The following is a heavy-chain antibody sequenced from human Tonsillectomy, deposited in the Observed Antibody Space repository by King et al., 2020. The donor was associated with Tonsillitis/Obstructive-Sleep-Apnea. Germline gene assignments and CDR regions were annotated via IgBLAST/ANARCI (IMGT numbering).Heavy chain of an antibody. CDR3: ARVGCSSTSCYRFYYYYYMDV. CDR2: ISAYNGNT. CDR1: GYTFTSYG. J-gene: IGHJ6*03. V-gene: IGHV1-18*01. Sequence: QLVQSGAEVKKPGASVKVSCKASGYTFTSYGISWVRQAPGQGLEWMGWISAYNGNTNYAQKLQGRVTMTTDTSTSTAYMELRSLRSDDTAGYYCARVGCSSTSCYRFYYYYYMDVWGKGTTVTVSS. D-gene: IGHD2-2*01.